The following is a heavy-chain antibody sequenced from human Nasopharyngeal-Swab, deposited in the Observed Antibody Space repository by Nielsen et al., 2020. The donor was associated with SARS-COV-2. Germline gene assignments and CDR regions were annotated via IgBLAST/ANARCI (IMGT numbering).Heavy chain of an antibody. CDR2: IWYDGSNK. CDR3: ARGGWLQIITYFDL. CDR1: GFTFSDYY. V-gene: IGHV3-33*08. Sequence: GESLKISCAASGFTFSDYYMSWIRQAPGKGLEWVALIWYDGSNKYYADSVKGRFTISRDNSKNTLYLQMNSLRAEDTAVYYCARGGWLQIITYFDLWGRGTLVTVSS. J-gene: IGHJ2*01. D-gene: IGHD5-24*01.